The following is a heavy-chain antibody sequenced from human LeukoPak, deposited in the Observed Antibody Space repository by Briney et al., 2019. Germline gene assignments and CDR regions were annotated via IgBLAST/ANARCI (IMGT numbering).Heavy chain of an antibody. Sequence: PSETLSLTCTVSGGSISSFYWSWIRQPPGKELEWIGYFYYTGSTKYNPSLKSRVTISGDTSKNQFSLKLSSVTAADTAAYSCARGYNPHYYGRSGNPYYFDYWGQGTLVTVSS. D-gene: IGHD3-22*01. J-gene: IGHJ4*02. CDR1: GGSISSFY. CDR2: FYYTGST. V-gene: IGHV4-59*01. CDR3: ARGYNPHYYGRSGNPYYFDY.